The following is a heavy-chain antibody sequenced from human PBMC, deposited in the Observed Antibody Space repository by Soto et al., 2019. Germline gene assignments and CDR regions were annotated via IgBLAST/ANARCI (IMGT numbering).Heavy chain of an antibody. CDR2: VDPEEGET. J-gene: IGHJ5*02. CDR3: AMTHSGRTNRFDP. V-gene: IGHV1-69-2*01. Sequence: EVQLVQSGAGLMKPGSTVKLSCKVVGFTFTDYYIHWVKQAPGHGLEWLGFVDPEEGETMFSERFQGRVSITADTATDTSYMELSNLRSEDTVDYYCAMTHSGRTNRFDPCGQGTLVTVSS. CDR1: GFTFTDYY. D-gene: IGHD3-10*01.